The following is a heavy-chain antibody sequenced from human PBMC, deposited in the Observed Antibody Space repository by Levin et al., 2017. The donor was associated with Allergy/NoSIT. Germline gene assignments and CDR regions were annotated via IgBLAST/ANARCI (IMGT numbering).Heavy chain of an antibody. V-gene: IGHV4-34*01. CDR1: GGSFSGYY. J-gene: IGHJ5*02. D-gene: IGHD3-10*01. CDR2: INHSGST. CDR3: ARRALWFGELLGTRNNWFDP. Sequence: SETLSLTCAVYGGSFSGYYWSWIRQPPGKGLEWIGEINHSGSTNYNPSLKSRVTISVDTSKNQFSLKLSSVTAADTAVYYCARRALWFGELLGTRNNWFDPWGQGTLVTVSS.